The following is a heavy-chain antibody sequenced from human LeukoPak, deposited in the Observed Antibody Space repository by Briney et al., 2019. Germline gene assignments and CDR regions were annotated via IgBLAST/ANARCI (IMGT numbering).Heavy chain of an antibody. Sequence: GESLKISCKGSGYSFTTYWIGWVRQMPGKGLEWMGIIYPGDSDTRYSPSFLGQVTISADKSIGTAYLQWSSLKASDTAIYYCARRPGGGANWFDPWGQGTLVTVSS. CDR1: GYSFTTYW. V-gene: IGHV5-51*01. CDR2: IYPGDSDT. CDR3: ARRPGGGANWFDP. D-gene: IGHD3-10*01. J-gene: IGHJ5*02.